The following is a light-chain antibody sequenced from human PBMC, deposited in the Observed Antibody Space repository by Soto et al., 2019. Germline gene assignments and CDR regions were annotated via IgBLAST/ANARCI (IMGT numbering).Light chain of an antibody. CDR2: EVS. Sequence: HSALTQPASVSGSPGQSIAISCTGTSTDVGGYNYVSWYQQHPGKAPKLMIYEVSYRPSGVSNRFSGAKSGNTASLTISGLQAEDEADYYCSSYTSDTTLVFGGGTKLTVL. J-gene: IGLJ3*02. CDR3: SSYTSDTTLV. V-gene: IGLV2-14*01. CDR1: STDVGGYNY.